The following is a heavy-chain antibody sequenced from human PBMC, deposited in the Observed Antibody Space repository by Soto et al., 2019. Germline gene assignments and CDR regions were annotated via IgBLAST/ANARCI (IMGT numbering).Heavy chain of an antibody. CDR2: IGFDGSNK. D-gene: IGHD6-13*01. Sequence: QGQLVESVGGVVQPGRSLRLSCAASGFTFSSFGMHCVRQAPGKGLEGVAVIGFDGSNKYYVDAVKGRFTISRDNSKDTLDLQMNNLRPEDTAVYYCARPRAGRTWFLEYYYAMDVWGQGTTVTVS. CDR1: GFTFSSFG. V-gene: IGHV3-30*03. CDR3: ARPRAGRTWFLEYYYAMDV. J-gene: IGHJ6*02.